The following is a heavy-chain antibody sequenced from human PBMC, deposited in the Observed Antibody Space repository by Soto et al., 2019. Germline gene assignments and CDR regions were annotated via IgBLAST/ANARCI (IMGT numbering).Heavy chain of an antibody. V-gene: IGHV4-31*03. J-gene: IGHJ4*02. D-gene: IGHD3-22*01. Sequence: TSETLSLTCTVSGGSISSGGYYWSWIRQHPGKGLEWIGYIYYSGSTYYNPSLKSRVTISVDTSKNQFSLKLSSVTAADTAVYYCAREYYYDSSVYYHACYFDYWGQGTLVTVSS. CDR1: GGSISSGGYY. CDR3: AREYYYDSSVYYHACYFDY. CDR2: IYYSGST.